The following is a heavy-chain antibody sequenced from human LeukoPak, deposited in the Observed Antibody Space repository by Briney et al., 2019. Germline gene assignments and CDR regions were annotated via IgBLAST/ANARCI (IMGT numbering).Heavy chain of an antibody. CDR3: AGYCSGGNCYRRSDY. V-gene: IGHV3-11*01. D-gene: IGHD2-15*01. CDR1: GFTFSDYY. Sequence: GGSLRLSCVATGFTFSDYYMSWICQAPGKGLAWVSYISSSGSTIYYADSVKGRFTISRDNAKNSLYLQINSLRAEDTAVYYCAGYCSGGNCYRRSDYWGQGTLVTVSS. J-gene: IGHJ4*02. CDR2: ISSSGSTI.